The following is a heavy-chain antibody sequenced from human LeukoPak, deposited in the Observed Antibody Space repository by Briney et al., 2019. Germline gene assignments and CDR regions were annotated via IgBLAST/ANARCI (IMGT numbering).Heavy chain of an antibody. V-gene: IGHV3-21*01. CDR3: AREVVGYYDTSGLLD. Sequence: GGSLRLSCAASGFTFSSYSMNWVRQAPGKGLEWVSSISSSSSYIYYADSVKGRFTISRDNAKNSLYLQMNSLRAEDTAVYYCAREVVGYYDTSGLLDWGQGALVTVSS. J-gene: IGHJ4*02. CDR1: GFTFSSYS. CDR2: ISSSSSYI. D-gene: IGHD3-22*01.